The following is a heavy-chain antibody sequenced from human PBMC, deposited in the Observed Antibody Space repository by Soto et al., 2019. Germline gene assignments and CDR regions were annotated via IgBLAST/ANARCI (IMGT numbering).Heavy chain of an antibody. CDR2: IWFDGSKK. CDR3: AREDSSGWVATY. CDR1: GFTFSSHG. J-gene: IGHJ4*02. Sequence: QVQLVESGGGVVQTGRSLRLSCAASGFTFSSHGMHWVRQAPGKGLEWVSTIWFDGSKKVYADSVKGRFTISRDDSRSTLYLQMNNLRGEDTAVYYCAREDSSGWVATYWGQGTRVTVSS. D-gene: IGHD6-19*01. V-gene: IGHV3-33*01.